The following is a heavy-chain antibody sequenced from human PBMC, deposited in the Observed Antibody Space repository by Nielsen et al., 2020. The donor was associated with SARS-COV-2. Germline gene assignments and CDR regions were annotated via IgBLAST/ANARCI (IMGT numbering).Heavy chain of an antibody. CDR1: GFTFDDYA. Sequence: SLKISCAASGFTFDDYAMHWVRQAPGKDLEWVSGISWNSGSIGYADSVKGRFTISRDNAKNSLYLQMNSLRAEDTALYYCAKAPNPLAAAGYYYFDYWGQGTLVTVSS. CDR2: ISWNSGSI. D-gene: IGHD6-13*01. CDR3: AKAPNPLAAAGYYYFDY. J-gene: IGHJ4*02. V-gene: IGHV3-9*01.